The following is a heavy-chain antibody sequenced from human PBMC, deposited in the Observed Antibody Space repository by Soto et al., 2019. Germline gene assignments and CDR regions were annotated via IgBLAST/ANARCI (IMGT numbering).Heavy chain of an antibody. Sequence: PSETLSLTCTVSGGSVRSDSFYWSWIRQPPGKGLEWIAFIYHSGSTNYNPSLNSRVTISVDTSKNRFSLKLTSVTAADTAIYYCARARYDNSGYYAENYPDHWGQGTLVTV. CDR3: ARARYDNSGYYAENYPDH. CDR2: IYHSGST. V-gene: IGHV4-61*01. CDR1: GGSVRSDSFY. J-gene: IGHJ4*02. D-gene: IGHD3-22*01.